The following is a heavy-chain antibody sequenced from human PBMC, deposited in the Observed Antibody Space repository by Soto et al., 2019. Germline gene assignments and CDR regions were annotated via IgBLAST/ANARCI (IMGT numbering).Heavy chain of an antibody. CDR2: ISGSGGST. J-gene: IGHJ4*02. CDR3: AGARWGVRYFDY. V-gene: IGHV3-23*01. CDR1: GFTFSSYA. D-gene: IGHD3-16*01. Sequence: EVQLLESGGGLVQPGGSLRLSCAASGFTFSSYAMSWVRQAPGKGLEWVSAISGSGGSTYYADSVKGRFTISRDNSKNTLYLQMNSLRAEDTAVYYCAGARWGVRYFDYGGQGTLVTVSS.